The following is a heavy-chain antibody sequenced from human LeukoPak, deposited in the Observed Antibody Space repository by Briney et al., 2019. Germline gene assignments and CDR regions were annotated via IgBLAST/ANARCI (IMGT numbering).Heavy chain of an antibody. CDR2: FDPEDGET. V-gene: IGHV1-24*01. J-gene: IGHJ4*02. D-gene: IGHD7-27*01. CDR3: ARDNGRNWGQVGGY. Sequence: ASVKVSCKASGHSLSELSTHWVRQAPGKGLAWMGGFDPEDGETIYAQKFQGRVTMTEDTSTGTAYMELRGLRPDDTAVYYCARDNGRNWGQVGGYWGQGTLVTVSS. CDR1: GHSLSELS.